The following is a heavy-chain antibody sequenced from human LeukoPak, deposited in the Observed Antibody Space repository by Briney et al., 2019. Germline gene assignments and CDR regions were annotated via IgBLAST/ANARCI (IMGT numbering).Heavy chain of an antibody. V-gene: IGHV1-2*06. J-gene: IGHJ4*02. Sequence: ASVKVSCKASGYTFTDYYIHWVRQAPGQGPEWMGRINPNSGGTNYAQKSQGRVTMTRDTSISTAYMELTRLRSDDTAVYYCARDGYSYGNTFDYWGQGTLVTVSS. CDR3: ARDGYSYGNTFDY. CDR1: GYTFTDYY. D-gene: IGHD5-18*01. CDR2: INPNSGGT.